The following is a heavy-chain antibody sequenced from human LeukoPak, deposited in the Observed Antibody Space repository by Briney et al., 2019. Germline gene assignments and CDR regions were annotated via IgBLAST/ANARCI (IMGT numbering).Heavy chain of an antibody. CDR2: INNDGSGT. V-gene: IGHV3-74*01. J-gene: IGHJ4*02. D-gene: IGHD6-19*01. CDR3: ARTREQWQVLDY. Sequence: GGSLRLSCAASGFTFSSYWMHWVRQAPGKGPVWASRINNDGSGTTYADSVKGRFTISRDDAKNTLYLQMNSLRAEDTAVYYCARTREQWQVLDYWGQGTLVTVSS. CDR1: GFTFSSYW.